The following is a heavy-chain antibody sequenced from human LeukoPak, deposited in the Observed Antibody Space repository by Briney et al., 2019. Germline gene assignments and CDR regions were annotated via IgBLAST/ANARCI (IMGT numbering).Heavy chain of an antibody. V-gene: IGHV4-59*01. D-gene: IGHD5-24*01. CDR2: IYYSGST. CDR1: GFTFSSYA. J-gene: IGHJ4*02. Sequence: GSLRLSCAASGFTFSSYAMSWIRQPPGKGLEWIGYIYYSGSTNYNPSLKSRVTISVDTSKNQFSLNLSSVTAADTAVYYCAKGGGYNWLNYWGQGTLVTVSS. CDR3: AKGGGYNWLNY.